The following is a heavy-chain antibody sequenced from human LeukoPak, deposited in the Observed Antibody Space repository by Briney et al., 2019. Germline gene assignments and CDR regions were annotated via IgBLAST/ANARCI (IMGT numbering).Heavy chain of an antibody. CDR3: ARRGYSYGDIDY. D-gene: IGHD5-18*01. CDR2: INPNSGGT. V-gene: IGHV1-2*02. CDR1: GYTFTSYD. Sequence: ASVKVSCKASGYTFTSYDINWVRQATGQGLEWMGWINPNSGGTNYAQKFQGRVTMTRDTSISTAYMELSRLRSDDTAVYYCARRGYSYGDIDYWGQGTLVTVSS. J-gene: IGHJ4*02.